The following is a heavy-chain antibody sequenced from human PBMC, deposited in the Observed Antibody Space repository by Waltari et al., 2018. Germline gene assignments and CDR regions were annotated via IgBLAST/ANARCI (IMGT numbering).Heavy chain of an antibody. J-gene: IGHJ6*03. Sequence: QVQLQESGPGLVKPSETLSLTCTVSGGSISSYYWSWIRQPAGKGLEWIGRIYTSGSTNYNPSLKSRVTMSVDTSKNQFSLKLSSVTAADTAVYYCARYIRKRGYYYMDVWGKGTTVTISS. CDR3: ARYIRKRGYYYMDV. V-gene: IGHV4-4*07. CDR2: IYTSGST. CDR1: GGSISSYY. D-gene: IGHD3-10*01.